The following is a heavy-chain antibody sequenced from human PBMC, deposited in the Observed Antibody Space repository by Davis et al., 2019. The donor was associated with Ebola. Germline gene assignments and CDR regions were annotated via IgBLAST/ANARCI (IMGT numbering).Heavy chain of an antibody. V-gene: IGHV5-51*01. Sequence: GESLKISCQDSGNSFNSHWIGWVRQMPGKGLEWMGIIFTGDSDTRYSPSFRGQVTISADKSISTAYLQWSSLKASDTAMYYCARGTDGYNPGGYFDSWGQGTLVTVSS. CDR3: ARGTDGYNPGGYFDS. J-gene: IGHJ4*02. CDR2: IFTGDSDT. CDR1: GNSFNSHW. D-gene: IGHD5-24*01.